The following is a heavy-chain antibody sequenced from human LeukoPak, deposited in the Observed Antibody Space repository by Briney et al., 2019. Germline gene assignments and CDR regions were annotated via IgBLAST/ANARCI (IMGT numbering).Heavy chain of an antibody. CDR2: INHSGST. CDR3: ARLFHPDYYYYYYMDV. D-gene: IGHD2-21*01. CDR1: GGSFSGYY. V-gene: IGHV4-34*01. J-gene: IGHJ6*03. Sequence: SETLSLTCAVYGGSFSGYYWSWIRQPPGKGLEWIGEINHSGSTNYNPSLKSRVTISVDTSKNQFSLKLNSVTPEDTAVYYCARLFHPDYYYYYYMDVWGKGTTVTISS.